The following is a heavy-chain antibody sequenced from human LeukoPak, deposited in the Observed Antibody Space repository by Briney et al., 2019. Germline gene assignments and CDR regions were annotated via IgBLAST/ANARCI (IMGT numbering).Heavy chain of an antibody. J-gene: IGHJ2*01. CDR1: GGSFSGYY. Sequence: PSETLSLTCAVYGGSFSGYYWSWIRQPPGKGLEWIGEINHSGSTNYNPSLKSRVTISVDTSKNQFSLKLSSVTAADTAVYYCAAVSDLLYWYFDLWGRGTLVTVSS. CDR3: AAVSDLLYWYFDL. D-gene: IGHD6-25*01. V-gene: IGHV4-34*01. CDR2: INHSGST.